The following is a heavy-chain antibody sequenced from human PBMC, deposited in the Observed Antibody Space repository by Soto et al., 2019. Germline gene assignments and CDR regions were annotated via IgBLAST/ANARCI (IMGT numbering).Heavy chain of an antibody. V-gene: IGHV3-23*01. J-gene: IGHJ4*02. D-gene: IGHD3-3*01. CDR2: ISGSGGST. Sequence: GGSLRLSCAASGFTFSSYAMSWVRQAPGKGLEWVSAISGSGGSTYYADSVKGRFTISRDNSKNTLYLQMNSLRAEDTAVYYCAKMYYDFWSGAPQVSDYWGQGTLVTVSS. CDR1: GFTFSSYA. CDR3: AKMYYDFWSGAPQVSDY.